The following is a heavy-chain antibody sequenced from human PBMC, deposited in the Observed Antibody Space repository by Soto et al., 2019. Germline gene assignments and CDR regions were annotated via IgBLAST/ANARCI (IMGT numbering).Heavy chain of an antibody. Sequence: GASVKVSCKASGGTFSSYAISWVRQAPGQGLEWMGGIIPIFGTANYAQKFQGRVTITADESTSTAYMELSSLRSEDTAVYYCARDLDRYGSGSSNWFDPWGQGTLVTVSS. J-gene: IGHJ5*02. CDR1: GGTFSSYA. V-gene: IGHV1-69*13. D-gene: IGHD3-10*01. CDR3: ARDLDRYGSGSSNWFDP. CDR2: IIPIFGTA.